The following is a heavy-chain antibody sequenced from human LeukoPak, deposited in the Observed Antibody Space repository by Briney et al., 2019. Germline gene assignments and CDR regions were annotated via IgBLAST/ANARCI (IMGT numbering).Heavy chain of an antibody. Sequence: PSETLSLTCTVSGGSISSGGYYWSWIRQHPGKGLEWIGYIYYSGSTYYNPSLKSRVTISVDTSKNQFSLKLSSVSAADTAVYYCAREAVVVVPAAITQHHKLGNNWFDPWGQGTLVTVSS. V-gene: IGHV4-31*03. D-gene: IGHD2-2*01. CDR1: GGSISSGGYY. CDR2: IYYSGST. J-gene: IGHJ5*02. CDR3: AREAVVVVPAAITQHHKLGNNWFDP.